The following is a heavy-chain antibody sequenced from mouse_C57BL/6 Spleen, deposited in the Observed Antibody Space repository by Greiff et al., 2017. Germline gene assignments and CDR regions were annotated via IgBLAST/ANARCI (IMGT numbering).Heavy chain of an antibody. CDR1: GFTFTDYY. D-gene: IGHD1-1*01. Sequence: EVKLMESGGGLVQPGGSLSLSCAASGFTFTDYYMSWVRQPPGKALEWLGFIRNKANGYTTEYSASVKGRFTISRDNSQSILYLQMNALRAEDSATYYCARYPSSYYHHETYYAMDYWGQGTSVTVSS. J-gene: IGHJ4*01. V-gene: IGHV7-3*01. CDR3: ARYPSSYYHHETYYAMDY. CDR2: IRNKANGYTT.